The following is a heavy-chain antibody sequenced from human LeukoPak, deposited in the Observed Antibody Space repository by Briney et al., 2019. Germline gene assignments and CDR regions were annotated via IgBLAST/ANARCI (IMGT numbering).Heavy chain of an antibody. J-gene: IGHJ6*03. CDR2: IHYSGST. D-gene: IGHD2-8*01. CDR1: DVSISSSY. Sequence: SETLSLTCSVSDVSISSSYWSWIRQPPGKGLEWIGYIHYSGSTHYNPSLKSRLTISVDKAKNQFSLKVTSVTAADTAVYYCARLMPGLSMDVWGKGTPVTVSS. CDR3: ARLMPGLSMDV. V-gene: IGHV4-59*01.